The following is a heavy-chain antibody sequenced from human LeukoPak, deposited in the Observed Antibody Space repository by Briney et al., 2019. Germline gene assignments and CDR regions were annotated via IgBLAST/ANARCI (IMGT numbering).Heavy chain of an antibody. V-gene: IGHV4-59*08. J-gene: IGHJ4*02. CDR2: IYYSGST. CDR3: ARHVSVADPFDY. Sequence: SETLSFTCTVSGGSISSYYWSWIRQPPGKGLEWIGYIYYSGSTNYNPSLKSRVTISVDTSKNQFSLKLSSVTAADTAVYYCARHVSVADPFDYWGQGTLVTVSS. CDR1: GGSISSYY. D-gene: IGHD6-19*01.